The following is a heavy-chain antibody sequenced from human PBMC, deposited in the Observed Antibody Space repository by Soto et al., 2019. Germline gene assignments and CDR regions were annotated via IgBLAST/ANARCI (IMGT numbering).Heavy chain of an antibody. D-gene: IGHD2-15*01. CDR2: IYYSGST. J-gene: IGHJ5*02. CDR1: GGSISSYY. CDR3: ARHSSPGGWFDP. V-gene: IGHV4-59*08. Sequence: SETLSLTCTVSGGSISSYYWSWIRQPPGKGLEWIGYIYYSGSTNYNPSLKSRVTISVDTSKNQFSLKLSSVTAADTAVYYCARHSSPGGWFDPWGQGTLVTVSS.